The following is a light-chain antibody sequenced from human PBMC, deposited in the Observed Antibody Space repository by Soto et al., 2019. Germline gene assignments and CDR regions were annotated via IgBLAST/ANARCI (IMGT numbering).Light chain of an antibody. V-gene: IGKV3-11*01. CDR1: QSFSSY. CDR3: QQRSNWL. CDR2: DAS. Sequence: DIVLTQSPSTLSLSPGERATLSCRASQSFSSYLAWYQQKPGQAPRLLIYDASSRATGIPARFSGSGSGTDFTLTSSSLEPEDFAVYYCQQRSNWLFGGGTKVEIK. J-gene: IGKJ4*01.